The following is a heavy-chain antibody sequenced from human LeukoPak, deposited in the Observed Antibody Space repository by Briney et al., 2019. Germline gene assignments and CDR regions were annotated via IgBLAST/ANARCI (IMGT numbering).Heavy chain of an antibody. D-gene: IGHD1-26*01. V-gene: IGHV5-51*01. Sequence: GESLKISCKGSGYSFTSYWIGWVRQMPGKGLEWMGIIYPGDSDTRYSPSFQGQVTISADKSISTAYLQWSSLKASDTAMYYCARKTNSGSYRSQYYFDYWGQGTLVTVSS. J-gene: IGHJ4*02. CDR2: IYPGDSDT. CDR1: GYSFTSYW. CDR3: ARKTNSGSYRSQYYFDY.